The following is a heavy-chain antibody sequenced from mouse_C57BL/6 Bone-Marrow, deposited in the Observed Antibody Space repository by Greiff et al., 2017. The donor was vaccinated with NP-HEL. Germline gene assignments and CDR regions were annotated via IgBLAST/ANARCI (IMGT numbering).Heavy chain of an antibody. CDR2: ISSGSSTI. CDR3: ARSLTSPWFAD. Sequence: EVQLVESGGGLVKPGGSLKLSCAASGFTFSDYGMHWVRQAPEKGLEWVAYISSGSSTIYYADTVKGRFTISRDNAKNTLFLQMTSLRSEDTAMYYCARSLTSPWFADWGQGTLVTVSA. V-gene: IGHV5-17*01. J-gene: IGHJ3*01. CDR1: GFTFSDYG.